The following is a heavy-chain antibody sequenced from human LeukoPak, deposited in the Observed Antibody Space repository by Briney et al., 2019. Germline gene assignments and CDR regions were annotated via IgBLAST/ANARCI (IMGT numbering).Heavy chain of an antibody. Sequence: GGSLRLSCAASGFTFSSYDTSWVRQAPGKGLEWVSAISGSGGSTYYADSVKGRFTMSRDNSKNTLYLQMNGLRAEDTAVYYCAKERGLSGSYPFDYWGQGTLVTVSS. D-gene: IGHD1-26*01. CDR2: ISGSGGST. CDR3: AKERGLSGSYPFDY. CDR1: GFTFSSYD. J-gene: IGHJ4*02. V-gene: IGHV3-23*01.